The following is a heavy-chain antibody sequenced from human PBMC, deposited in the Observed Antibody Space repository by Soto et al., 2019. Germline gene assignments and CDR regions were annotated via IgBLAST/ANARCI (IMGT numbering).Heavy chain of an antibody. D-gene: IGHD2-8*01. CDR2: ISSDGSRK. CDR1: GFTFGNFG. CDR3: ARGCSGGTKGFYFDY. Sequence: QVQLVESGGGVVQPGRSLRLSCAASGFTFGNFGIHWVRQAPGKGLEWVADISSDGSRKFYADSVKGRFTISRDNSKNTLYLQMNSLRTEDTAVYFCARGCSGGTKGFYFDYWGQGILVTVSS. V-gene: IGHV3-30*03. J-gene: IGHJ4*02.